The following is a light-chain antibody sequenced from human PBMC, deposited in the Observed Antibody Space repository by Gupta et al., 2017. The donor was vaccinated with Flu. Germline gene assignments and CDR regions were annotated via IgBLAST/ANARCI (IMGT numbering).Light chain of an antibody. J-gene: IGKJ2*01. V-gene: IGKV1-39*01. CDR2: AAS. CDR1: ENINQF. CDR3: QQSYSPPYT. Sequence: DTQMTLTQSSLPASAADRATLTCRSSENINQFLNWYQQTPGKTPKFLVYAASSLQTGVPSRFSGSGAGTDFTLTITSLQPEDFAIYYCQQSYSPPYTFGQGTKLEIK.